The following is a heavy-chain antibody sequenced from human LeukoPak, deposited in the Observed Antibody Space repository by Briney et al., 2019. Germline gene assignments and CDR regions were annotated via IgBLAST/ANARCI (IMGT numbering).Heavy chain of an antibody. CDR1: GFTFSSYA. CDR2: IGGSGTST. D-gene: IGHD3-22*01. V-gene: IGHV3-23*01. CDR3: AKVSVVAGRNAFDI. J-gene: IGHJ3*02. Sequence: SGGSLRLSCAASGFTFSSYAMSWVRQAPGKGLEWVSVIGGSGTSTYYADSVRGRFTISRDNSKNMLYLQMNSLRVEDTAIYYCAKVSVVAGRNAFDIWGQGTMVTVSS.